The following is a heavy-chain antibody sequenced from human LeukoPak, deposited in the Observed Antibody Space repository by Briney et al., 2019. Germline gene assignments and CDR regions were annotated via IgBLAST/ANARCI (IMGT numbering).Heavy chain of an antibody. V-gene: IGHV4-38-2*01. Sequence: SETLSLTCAVSGYFISSGYFWGWIRQPPGKGLEWIGSIYHTGSTYYNPSFRVTTSVDTSKNQFSLKLSSVTAADTAVYYCARGGNYYGNSPYWYFALWGRGTLVTVSS. J-gene: IGHJ2*01. D-gene: IGHD3-10*01. CDR3: ARGGNYYGNSPYWYFAL. CDR2: IYHTGST. CDR1: GYFISSGYF.